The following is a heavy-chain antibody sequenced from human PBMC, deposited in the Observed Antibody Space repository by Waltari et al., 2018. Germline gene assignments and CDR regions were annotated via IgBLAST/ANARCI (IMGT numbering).Heavy chain of an antibody. D-gene: IGHD1-26*01. CDR1: AFTFSIYT. J-gene: IGHJ4*02. CDR3: AREAVVGATPDFDY. Sequence: EVQLVESGGGLVKSGGSLRLSWAASAFTFSIYTMNWLRQAPGKGLEWVSSISATSGHIYYADSLEGRFTISRDNAKNSLHLQIDSLRAEDTAVYYCAREAVVGATPDFDYWGQGTLVTVSS. CDR2: ISATSGHI. V-gene: IGHV3-21*02.